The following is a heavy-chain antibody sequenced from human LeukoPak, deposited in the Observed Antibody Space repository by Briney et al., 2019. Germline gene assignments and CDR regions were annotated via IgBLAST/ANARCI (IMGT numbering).Heavy chain of an antibody. V-gene: IGHV4-34*01. J-gene: IGHJ6*03. Sequence: PSETLSLTCTVSGGSISSYYWSWIRQPPGKGLEWIGEINHSGSTNYNPSLKSRVTISVDTSKNQFSLKLSSVTAADTAVYYCARGLGEEVPAAPVYYMDVWGKGTTVTVSS. CDR3: ARGLGEEVPAAPVYYMDV. CDR1: GGSISSYY. D-gene: IGHD2-2*01. CDR2: INHSGST.